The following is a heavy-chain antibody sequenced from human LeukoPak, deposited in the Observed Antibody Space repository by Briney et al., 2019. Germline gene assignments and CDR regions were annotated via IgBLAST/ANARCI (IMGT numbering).Heavy chain of an antibody. D-gene: IGHD2-15*01. CDR2: IYSGEVT. Sequence: GGSLRLSCAASGFTVSSSSMNWVRQAPGKGLECVSIIYSGEVTSYADSVKGRFTISRDSGTNTLFLQMDNLRADDTAVYYCARVVAAVALRDYHYVDVWGKGTTVTVSS. V-gene: IGHV3-53*01. CDR3: ARVVAAVALRDYHYVDV. CDR1: GFTVSSSS. J-gene: IGHJ6*03.